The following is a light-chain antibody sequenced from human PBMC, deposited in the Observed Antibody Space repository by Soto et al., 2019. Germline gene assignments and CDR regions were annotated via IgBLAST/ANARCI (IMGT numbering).Light chain of an antibody. CDR3: QQYNNWPLT. J-gene: IGKJ4*01. CDR2: GAS. V-gene: IGKV3-15*01. Sequence: EIVMTQPPATLSVSPGEGGTLSCRASQSVSTNLAWYQQKPGQVPRLLIYGASTRATGIPARFSGGGSGTEFALTISSLQSEDFAVYYCQQYNNWPLTFGGGTRVEIK. CDR1: QSVSTN.